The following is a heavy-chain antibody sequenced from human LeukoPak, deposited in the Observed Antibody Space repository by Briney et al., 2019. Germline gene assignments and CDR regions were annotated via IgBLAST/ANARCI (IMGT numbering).Heavy chain of an antibody. V-gene: IGHV1-69*13. Sequence: GASVKVSCKASGGTFSSYAISWVRQAPGQGLEWMGGIIPIFGTANYAQKFQGRVTITADESTSTAYMELSSLRSEDTAVYYCARDFLEWLSWFDPWGQGTLVTVSS. CDR3: ARDFLEWLSWFDP. CDR2: IIPIFGTA. CDR1: GGTFSSYA. D-gene: IGHD3-3*01. J-gene: IGHJ5*02.